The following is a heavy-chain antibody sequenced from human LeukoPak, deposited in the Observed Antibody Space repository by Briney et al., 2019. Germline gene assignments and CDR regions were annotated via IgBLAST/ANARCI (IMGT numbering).Heavy chain of an antibody. CDR3: ARHRRTVTTGYYYYGMDV. V-gene: IGHV4-39*01. CDR1: GGSISSSSYY. CDR2: IYYSGST. D-gene: IGHD4-17*01. Sequence: PSETLSLTCTVSGGSISSSSYYWGWIRQPPGKGLEWIGSIYYSGSTYYNPSLKSRVTISVDTSKNQFSLKLSSVTAADTAVYYCARHRRTVTTGYYYYGMDVWGQGTTVTVSS. J-gene: IGHJ6*02.